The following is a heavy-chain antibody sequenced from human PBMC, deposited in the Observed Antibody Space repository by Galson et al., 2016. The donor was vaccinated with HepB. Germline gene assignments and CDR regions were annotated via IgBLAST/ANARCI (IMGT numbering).Heavy chain of an antibody. Sequence: SVKVSCKASGYTFTSYGISWVRQAPGQGLEWVGWISAYNGHPNYAQNLQGRVTMTTDTSTSTAYMELRSLRYDDTAVYYCARALLYFGELTPPFDYWGPGSLVTVSS. CDR3: ARALLYFGELTPPFDY. J-gene: IGHJ4*02. CDR2: ISAYNGHP. CDR1: GYTFTSYG. D-gene: IGHD3-10*01. V-gene: IGHV1-18*01.